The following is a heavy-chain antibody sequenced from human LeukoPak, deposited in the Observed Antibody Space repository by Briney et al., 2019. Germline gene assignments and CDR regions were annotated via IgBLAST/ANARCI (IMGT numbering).Heavy chain of an antibody. CDR1: GDSVSSNSAA. CDR2: TYYRSKWYN. J-gene: IGHJ4*02. D-gene: IGHD3-10*01. Sequence: SQTLSLTCAISGDSVSSNSAACNWIRQSPSRGLEWLGSTYYRSKWYNDYAVSVKSLITIDPDTSKNQFSLQMNSVTTEDTAVYYCARDRGLLVDYWGQGTLVTVSS. V-gene: IGHV6-1*01. CDR3: ARDRGLLVDY.